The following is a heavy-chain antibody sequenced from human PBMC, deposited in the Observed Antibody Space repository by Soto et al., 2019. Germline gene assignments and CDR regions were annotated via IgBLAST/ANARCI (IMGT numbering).Heavy chain of an antibody. CDR1: GFTFSSYS. V-gene: IGHV3-21*01. CDR2: ISSSSSYI. D-gene: IGHD1-26*01. CDR3: ARDPRAQVGATPFDY. Sequence: PGGSLRLSCAASGFTFSSYSMNWVRQAPGKGLEWVSSISSSSSYIYYADSVKGRFTISRDNAKNSLYLQMNSLRAEDTAVYYCARDPRAQVGATPFDYWGQGTLVTVSS. J-gene: IGHJ4*02.